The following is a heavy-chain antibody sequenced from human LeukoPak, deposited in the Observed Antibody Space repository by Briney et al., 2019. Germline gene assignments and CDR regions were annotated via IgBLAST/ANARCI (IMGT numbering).Heavy chain of an antibody. Sequence: ASVKVSCKASGYTFTSYDINWVRQATGQGLEWMGWMNPNSGNTGYAQKFQGRVTMTRNTSISTAYMELSSLRSEDTAVYYCARSVDYGGWYYFDYWGQGTLVTVSS. CDR2: MNPNSGNT. D-gene: IGHD4-17*01. CDR1: GYTFTSYD. J-gene: IGHJ4*02. CDR3: ARSVDYGGWYYFDY. V-gene: IGHV1-8*01.